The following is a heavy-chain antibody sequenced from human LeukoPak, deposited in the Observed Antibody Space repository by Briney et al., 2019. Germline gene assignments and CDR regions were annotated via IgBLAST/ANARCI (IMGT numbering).Heavy chain of an antibody. CDR1: GGTFSSYA. CDR3: ARAYDYVWGSYRYMEDYYYGMDV. Sequence: SVKVSCKASGGTFSSYAISWVRRAPGQGLEWMGGIIPIFGTANYAQKFQGRVTITADESTSTAYMELSSLRSEDTAVYYCARAYDYVWGSYRYMEDYYYGMDVWGQGTTVTVSS. D-gene: IGHD3-16*02. CDR2: IIPIFGTA. J-gene: IGHJ6*02. V-gene: IGHV1-69*13.